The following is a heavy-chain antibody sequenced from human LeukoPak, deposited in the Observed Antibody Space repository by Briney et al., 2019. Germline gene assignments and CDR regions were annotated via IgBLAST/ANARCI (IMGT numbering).Heavy chain of an antibody. CDR2: IYNSGST. D-gene: IGHD4-23*01. V-gene: IGHV4-4*07. Sequence: SETLSLTCTVSGGSISSYYWSWIRQPAGKGLEWIGRIYNSGSTNYNPSLKSRVTMSVDTSKNQFSLKLSSVTAADKAVYYCARDRYGGNSEAFDIWGQGTMVTVSS. CDR3: ARDRYGGNSEAFDI. CDR1: GGSISSYY. J-gene: IGHJ3*02.